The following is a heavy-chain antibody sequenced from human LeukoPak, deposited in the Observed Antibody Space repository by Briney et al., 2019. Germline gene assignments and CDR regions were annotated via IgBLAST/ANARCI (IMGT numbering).Heavy chain of an antibody. J-gene: IGHJ4*02. D-gene: IGHD3-16*02. CDR2: INAGNGNT. CDR3: ARGGVRFWGSYRYHHLDY. CDR1: GYTFTSYA. V-gene: IGHV1-3*03. Sequence: ASVKVSCKASGYTFTSYAMHWVRQAPGQRLEWMGWINAGNGNTKYSQEFQGRVTITRDTSASTAYMELSSLRSEDMAVYYCARGGVRFWGSYRYHHLDYWGQGTLVTVSS.